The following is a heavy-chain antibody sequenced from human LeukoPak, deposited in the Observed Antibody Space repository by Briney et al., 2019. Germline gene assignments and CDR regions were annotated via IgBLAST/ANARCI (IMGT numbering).Heavy chain of an antibody. Sequence: SETLSLTCTVSGGSISSYYWSWIRQPPGKGLEWIGYIYYSGSTNYNPSLKSRVTISVDTSKNQFSLKLSSVTAADTAVYYCARDPHSSGWRHAFDIWGQGTMVTVSS. CDR3: ARDPHSSGWRHAFDI. V-gene: IGHV4-59*01. CDR1: GGSISSYY. D-gene: IGHD6-19*01. J-gene: IGHJ3*02. CDR2: IYYSGST.